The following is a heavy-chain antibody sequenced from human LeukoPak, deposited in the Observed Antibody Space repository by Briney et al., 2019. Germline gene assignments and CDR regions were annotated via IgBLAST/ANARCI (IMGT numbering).Heavy chain of an antibody. CDR1: GGSISSYY. Sequence: SETLPLTCTVSGGSISSYYWSWIRQPAGKGLEWIGRIYTSGSTNYNPSLKSRVTVSVDTSKNQFSLKLSSVTAADTAVYYCARDGRSADYYYYYYMDVWGKGTTVTVSS. J-gene: IGHJ6*03. CDR3: ARDGRSADYYYYYYMDV. V-gene: IGHV4-4*07. D-gene: IGHD1-1*01. CDR2: IYTSGST.